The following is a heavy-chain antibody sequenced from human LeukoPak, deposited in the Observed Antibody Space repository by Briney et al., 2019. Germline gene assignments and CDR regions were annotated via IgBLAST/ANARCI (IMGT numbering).Heavy chain of an antibody. V-gene: IGHV1-69*05. CDR1: GGTFSSYA. CDR3: ARPYGSGSYSFDAFDI. D-gene: IGHD3-10*01. Sequence: GASVKVSCKASGGTFSSYAISWVRQAPGQGLEWTGGIIPIFGTANYAQKFQGRVTITTDESTSTAYMELSSLRSEDTAVYYCARPYGSGSYSFDAFDIWGQGTMVTVSS. CDR2: IIPIFGTA. J-gene: IGHJ3*02.